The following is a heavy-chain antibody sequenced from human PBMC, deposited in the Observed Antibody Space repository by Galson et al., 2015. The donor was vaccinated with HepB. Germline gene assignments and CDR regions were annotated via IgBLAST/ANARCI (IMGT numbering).Heavy chain of an antibody. D-gene: IGHD1-26*01. CDR2: IIPIFGTA. J-gene: IGHJ4*02. CDR3: ARGIVGATTNYFDY. CDR1: GGTFSSYA. Sequence: SVKVSCKASGGTFSSYAISWVRQAPGQGLEWMGGIIPIFGTANYAQKFQGRVTITADESTSTAYMELSSLRSEDTAVYYCARGIVGATTNYFDYWGQGTLVTVSS. V-gene: IGHV1-69*13.